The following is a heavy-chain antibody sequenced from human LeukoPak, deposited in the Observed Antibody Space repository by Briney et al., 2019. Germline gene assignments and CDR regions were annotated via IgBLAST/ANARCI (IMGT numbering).Heavy chain of an antibody. CDR2: INHSGST. CDR1: GGSFSGYY. J-gene: IGHJ3*02. CDR3: ARPFTMIARGSAFDI. Sequence: PSETLSLTCAVYGGSFSGYYWSWIRQPPGKGLEWIGEINHSGSTNYNPSLKSRVTISVDTSKNQFSLKLSSVTAADTAVYYCARPFTMIARGSAFDIWGQGTMVTVSS. D-gene: IGHD3-22*01. V-gene: IGHV4-34*01.